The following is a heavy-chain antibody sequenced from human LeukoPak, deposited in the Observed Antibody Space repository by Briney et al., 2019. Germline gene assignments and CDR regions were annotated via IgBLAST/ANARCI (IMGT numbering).Heavy chain of an antibody. CDR2: IKSKTDGGTT. CDR1: GFTFSNAW. D-gene: IGHD3-3*01. V-gene: IGHV3-15*01. J-gene: IGHJ3*02. Sequence: GGSLRLSCAASGFTFSNAWMSWVRQAPGKGLEWVGRIKSKTDGGTTDYAAPVKGRFTISRDDSKNTLYLQMNSLKTEDTAVYYCTTDSGTYYDFFVDAFDIWGQGTMVTISS. CDR3: TTDSGTYYDFFVDAFDI.